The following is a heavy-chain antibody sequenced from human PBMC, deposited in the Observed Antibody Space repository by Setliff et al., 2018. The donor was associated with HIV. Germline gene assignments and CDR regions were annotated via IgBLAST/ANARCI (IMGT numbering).Heavy chain of an antibody. CDR1: GGSISSGGYS. V-gene: IGHV4-30-2*01. CDR2: IYHSGST. D-gene: IGHD2-2*01. J-gene: IGHJ3*02. Sequence: PSETMSLTCAVSGGSISSGGYSWNWIRQPPGKGLEWIGYIYHSGSTFYNPSLKRRVTISVYRSKNQFSLQLKSVTAADTALYYCARVLVTVPAAIVSRGPFDIWGQGTMVTVSS. CDR3: ARVLVTVPAAIVSRGPFDI.